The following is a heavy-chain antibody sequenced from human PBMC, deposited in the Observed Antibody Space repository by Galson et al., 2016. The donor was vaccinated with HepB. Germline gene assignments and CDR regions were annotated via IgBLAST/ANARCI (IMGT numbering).Heavy chain of an antibody. Sequence: SETLSLTCTVSGGSMSGYHWSWIRQPPGKGLEWIGYVYNSESTNYNPSLKSRVTISMDTSKSQFSLRLNSVTAADTAVYYCATGDSSGYHWYFDVWGRGTLVTVSS. V-gene: IGHV4-59*01. J-gene: IGHJ2*01. D-gene: IGHD3-22*01. CDR3: ATGDSSGYHWYFDV. CDR2: VYNSEST. CDR1: GGSMSGYH.